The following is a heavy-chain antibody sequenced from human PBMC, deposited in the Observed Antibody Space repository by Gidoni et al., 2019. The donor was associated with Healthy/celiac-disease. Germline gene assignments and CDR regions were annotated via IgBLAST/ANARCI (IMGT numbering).Heavy chain of an antibody. V-gene: IGHV3-23*01. Sequence: EVQLLESGGGLLQPGGSLRLSCAASGFTFSSYAMSWVRQAPGKGLEWVVAISGSGGSTYYADSVKGRFTISRDNSKNTLYLQMNSLRAEDTAVYYCAKLRCSSTSCFLGIWGQGTMVTVSS. CDR2: ISGSGGST. CDR3: AKLRCSSTSCFLGI. D-gene: IGHD2-2*01. CDR1: GFTFSSYA. J-gene: IGHJ3*02.